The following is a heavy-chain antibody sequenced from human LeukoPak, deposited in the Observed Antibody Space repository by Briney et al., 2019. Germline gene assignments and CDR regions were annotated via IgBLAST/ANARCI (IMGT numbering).Heavy chain of an antibody. J-gene: IGHJ3*02. Sequence: GGSLRLSCEASGFPFSSYVMSWVRQAPGKGLEWVANIKKDGSEKYYVDSVKGRFTTSRDNAKNSLYLQMNSLRAEDTAVYYCARVWSATDAFDIWGQGTMVTVSS. D-gene: IGHD3-3*01. CDR1: GFPFSSYV. CDR3: ARVWSATDAFDI. V-gene: IGHV3-7*01. CDR2: IKKDGSEK.